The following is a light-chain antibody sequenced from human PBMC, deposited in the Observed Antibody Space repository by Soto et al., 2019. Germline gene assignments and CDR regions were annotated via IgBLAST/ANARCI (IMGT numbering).Light chain of an antibody. Sequence: VMTQSPATLSVSPGERVTLSCRASQSVGGSLAWYRQKPGQAPSLLVYGASTRATGIPARFSGSGSGTEFTLTISSLQPEDFATYYCQHYKSYPYIFGGGTKVEVK. CDR3: QHYKSYPYI. J-gene: IGKJ4*01. CDR1: QSVGGS. CDR2: GAS. V-gene: IGKV3-15*01.